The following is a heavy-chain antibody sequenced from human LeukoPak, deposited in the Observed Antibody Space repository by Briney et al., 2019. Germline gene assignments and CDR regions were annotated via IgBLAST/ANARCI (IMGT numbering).Heavy chain of an antibody. D-gene: IGHD3-22*01. V-gene: IGHV4-39*07. CDR2: IYYSGST. CDR1: GGSISSSSYY. CDR3: ARVGVVVIPSGAFDI. J-gene: IGHJ3*02. Sequence: SETLSLTCTASGGSISSSSYYWGWIRQPPGKGLEWIGSIYYSGSTYYNPSLKSRVTISVDTSKNQFSLKLSSVTAADTAVYYCARVGVVVIPSGAFDIWGQGTMVTVSS.